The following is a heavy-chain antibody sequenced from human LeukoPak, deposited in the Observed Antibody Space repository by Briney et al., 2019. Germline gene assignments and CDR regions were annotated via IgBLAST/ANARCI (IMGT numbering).Heavy chain of an antibody. D-gene: IGHD6-19*01. CDR3: VKDRSAHWLANDAFDI. J-gene: IGHJ3*02. Sequence: PSETLSLTCAVYGGSFSDSYWSWIRQPPGKGLEWIGEINHSGSTNFKSSLKSRVTISVDTSKNQFSLKLSSVTAADTAVYYCVKDRSAHWLANDAFDIWGQGTMVTVSS. CDR1: GGSFSDSY. CDR2: INHSGST. V-gene: IGHV4-34*01.